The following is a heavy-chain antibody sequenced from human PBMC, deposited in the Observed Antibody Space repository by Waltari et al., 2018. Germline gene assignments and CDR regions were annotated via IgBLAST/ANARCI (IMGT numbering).Heavy chain of an antibody. CDR3: ARITTVTTSAFDI. D-gene: IGHD4-17*01. CDR1: GGSFSGSF. CDR2: INHSGST. Sequence: QVQLQQWGAGLLKPSATLSLTCAVYGGSFSGSFWSWIRQPPGKGLEWIGEINHSGSTNYNPSLKSRVTISVDTSKNQFSLRLSSVTAADTAVYYCARITTVTTSAFDIWGQGTMVTVSS. J-gene: IGHJ3*02. V-gene: IGHV4-34*01.